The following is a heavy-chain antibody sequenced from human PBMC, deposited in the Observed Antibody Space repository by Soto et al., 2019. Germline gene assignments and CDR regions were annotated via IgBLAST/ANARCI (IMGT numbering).Heavy chain of an antibody. Sequence: GGSLRLSCAASGFTFSSYAMSWVRQAPGKGLEWVSAISGSGGSTYYADSVKGRFTISRDNSKNTLYLQMNSLRAEDTAVYYCARTRGTRFDYYYYKDVWGKGTTVTVSS. V-gene: IGHV3-23*01. CDR2: ISGSGGST. D-gene: IGHD3-10*01. CDR1: GFTFSSYA. CDR3: ARTRGTRFDYYYYKDV. J-gene: IGHJ6*03.